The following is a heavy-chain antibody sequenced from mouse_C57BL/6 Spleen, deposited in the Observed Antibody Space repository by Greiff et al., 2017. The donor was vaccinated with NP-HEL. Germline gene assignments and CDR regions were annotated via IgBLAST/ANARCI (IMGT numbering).Heavy chain of an antibody. CDR3: ARDLDGYSTFDY. CDR1: GFTFSDYY. Sequence: DVKLVESEGGLVQPGSSMKLSCTASGFTFSDYYMAWVRQVPEKGLEWVANINYDGSSTYYLDSLKSRFIISRDNAKNILYLQMSSLKSEDTATYYCARDLDGYSTFDYWGQGTTLTVSS. D-gene: IGHD2-3*01. CDR2: INYDGSST. V-gene: IGHV5-16*01. J-gene: IGHJ2*01.